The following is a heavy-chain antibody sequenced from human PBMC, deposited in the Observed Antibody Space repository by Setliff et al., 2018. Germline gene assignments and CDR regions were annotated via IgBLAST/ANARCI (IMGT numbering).Heavy chain of an antibody. D-gene: IGHD5-12*01. CDR3: ASLRGYWGEKFFNVDA. Sequence: PGGSLRLSCAASGFTVSSNYMSWVRQAPGKGLEWVSVIYSGGSTYYADSVKGRFTISRDNSKNTLYLQMNSLRAEDTAVYYCASLRGYWGEKFFNVDAWGKGTTVTVSS. CDR1: GFTVSSNY. CDR2: IYSGGST. V-gene: IGHV3-66*02. J-gene: IGHJ6*04.